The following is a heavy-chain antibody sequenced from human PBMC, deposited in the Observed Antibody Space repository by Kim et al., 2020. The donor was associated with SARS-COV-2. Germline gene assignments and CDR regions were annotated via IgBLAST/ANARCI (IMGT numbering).Heavy chain of an antibody. J-gene: IGHJ4*02. CDR2: SGGRK. CDR3: ARANFYDY. Sequence: SGGRKSNADSGKGRLSIYREHSKNTLNLQMSSLRAEDTAVYYCARANFYDYWGQGTLVTVSS. V-gene: IGHV3-53*01.